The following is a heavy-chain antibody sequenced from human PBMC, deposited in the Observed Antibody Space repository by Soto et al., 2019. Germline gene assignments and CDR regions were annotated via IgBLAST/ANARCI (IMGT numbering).Heavy chain of an antibody. J-gene: IGHJ6*02. CDR2: ISGSGGTT. CDR1: GFTFSTYA. CDR3: AKGGLYGSGSYYNAGSYYYYGLDV. Sequence: GGSLRLSCAASGFTFSTYAMSWVRQAPGKGLEWVSAISGSGGTTYYADSVKGRFTISRDNSKNTLYLQMNSLRAEDTAVYYCAKGGLYGSGSYYNAGSYYYYGLDVWGQGTTVTVS. D-gene: IGHD3-10*01. V-gene: IGHV3-23*01.